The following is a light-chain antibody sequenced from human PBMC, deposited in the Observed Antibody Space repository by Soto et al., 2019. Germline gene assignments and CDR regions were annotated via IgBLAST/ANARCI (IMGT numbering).Light chain of an antibody. CDR1: QSVLYSSDNKNY. CDR2: WAS. Sequence: DIVMTQSPDSLAVSLGERATINCKSSQSVLYSSDNKNYLAWYQQKPGQPPKLLMKWASTRETGVPDRFSGSGSGTDFTLTISSLQAEDVAVYYCQQYYSPLSLTFGGGTKVEIK. CDR3: QQYYSPLSLT. J-gene: IGKJ4*01. V-gene: IGKV4-1*01.